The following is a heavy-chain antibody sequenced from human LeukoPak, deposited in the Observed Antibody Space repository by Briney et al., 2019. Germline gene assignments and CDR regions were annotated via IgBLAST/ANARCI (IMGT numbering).Heavy chain of an antibody. Sequence: GGSLRLSCAASGFTFSGHYMSWIRQAPGKGLEWLSYISSDSSHTNYADSVKGRFTISRDNAENSLYLQMNSPRAEDTAVYYCARIVPGGASFDNWGQGTLVTVSS. J-gene: IGHJ4*02. D-gene: IGHD2-8*02. CDR1: GFTFSGHY. V-gene: IGHV3-11*03. CDR3: ARIVPGGASFDN. CDR2: ISSDSSHT.